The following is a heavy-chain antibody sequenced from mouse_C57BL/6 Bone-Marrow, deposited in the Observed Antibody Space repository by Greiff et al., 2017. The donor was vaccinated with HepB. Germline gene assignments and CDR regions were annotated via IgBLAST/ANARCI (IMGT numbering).Heavy chain of an antibody. CDR3: ARRGGTGWFAY. D-gene: IGHD3-3*01. J-gene: IGHJ3*01. Sequence: EVQVVESGGGLVQPGGSLKLSCAASGFTFSDYYMYWVRQTPEKRLEWVAYISNGGGSTYYPDTVKGRFTISRDNAKNTLYLQMSRLKSEDTAMYYCARRGGTGWFAYWGQGTLVTVSA. CDR2: ISNGGGST. CDR1: GFTFSDYY. V-gene: IGHV5-12*01.